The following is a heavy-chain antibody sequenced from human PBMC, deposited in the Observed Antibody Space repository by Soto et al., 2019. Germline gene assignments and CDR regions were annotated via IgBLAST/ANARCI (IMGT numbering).Heavy chain of an antibody. CDR1: GFTFSSYA. Sequence: ESGGGLVQPGGSLRLSCAASGFTFSSYAMSWVRQAPGKGLEWVSAISGDGSSTNYADSVKGRFTISRDNAKNTVYLQIDSLRAEDTAVYYCARSLPGTYGAFDLWGQGTVVTVSS. CDR3: ARSLPGTYGAFDL. J-gene: IGHJ3*01. V-gene: IGHV3-23*01. CDR2: ISGDGSST. D-gene: IGHD1-7*01.